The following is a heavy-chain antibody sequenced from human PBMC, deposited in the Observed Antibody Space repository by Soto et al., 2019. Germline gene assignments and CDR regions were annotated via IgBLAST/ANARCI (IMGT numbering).Heavy chain of an antibody. CDR2: IIPIFGTA. Sequence: SVKVSCKASGGTFSSYAISWVRQAPGQGLEWMGGIIPIFGTANYAQKFQGRVTITADESTSTAYMELSSLRPEDTAVYYCARIRFDNSGYPSYYYGMDVWGQGTTVTVYS. CDR1: GGTFSSYA. J-gene: IGHJ6*02. CDR3: ARIRFDNSGYPSYYYGMDV. V-gene: IGHV1-69*13. D-gene: IGHD3-22*01.